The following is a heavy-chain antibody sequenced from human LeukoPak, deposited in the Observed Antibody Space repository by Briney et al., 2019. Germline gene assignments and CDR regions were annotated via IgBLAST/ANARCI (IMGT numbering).Heavy chain of an antibody. CDR2: MNQDGSEK. D-gene: IGHD2-2*03. Sequence: PGGSLRLSCAASGFTFSSYWMSWVRQAPGKGLGWVANMNQDGSEKYYVDSVKGRFTISRDNAKNSLYLQVNSLRAEDTAVFSCVRDGRKSRVVDIVRKKETGYYYYMDVWGKGTTVTVSS. CDR3: VRDGRKSRVVDIVRKKETGYYYYMDV. CDR1: GFTFSSYW. V-gene: IGHV3-7*01. J-gene: IGHJ6*03.